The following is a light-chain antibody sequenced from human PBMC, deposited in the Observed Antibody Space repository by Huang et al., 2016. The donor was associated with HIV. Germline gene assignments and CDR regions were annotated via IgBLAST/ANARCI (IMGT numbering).Light chain of an antibody. V-gene: IGKV3-20*01. Sequence: IVLTQSPGILSLSPGETATLSCRASQTISSAHLAWYQQKSGQAPRLLIYGAYIRENGVPGRFSGSGSGTDFTLTISSLEPEDFAVYYCQQSGTSPPFTFGGGTKVEI. CDR2: GAY. CDR1: QTISSAH. J-gene: IGKJ4*01. CDR3: QQSGTSPPFT.